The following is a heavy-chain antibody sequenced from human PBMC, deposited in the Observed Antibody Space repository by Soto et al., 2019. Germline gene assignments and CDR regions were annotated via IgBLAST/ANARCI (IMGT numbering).Heavy chain of an antibody. CDR2: ISSSGTV. J-gene: IGHJ6*02. Sequence: QLQLQESGPGLVKPSETLSLTCSVSGGSIRDYFWTWIRQSPGRGLEWIGYISSSGTVKYNSSLKSRVNISLDRSTNQFSLKLSSVTASDTAVYFCARDRKLELPGNYYYYGMDVWGQGTTVTVSS. D-gene: IGHD1-7*01. CDR3: ARDRKLELPGNYYYYGMDV. CDR1: GGSIRDYF. V-gene: IGHV4-59*01.